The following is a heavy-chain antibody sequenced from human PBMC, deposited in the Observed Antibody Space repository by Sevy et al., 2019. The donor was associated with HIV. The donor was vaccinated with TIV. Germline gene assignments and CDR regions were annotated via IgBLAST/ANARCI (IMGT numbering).Heavy chain of an antibody. J-gene: IGHJ4*02. CDR2: IYHSGST. CDR1: GGSISSGGYS. CDR3: ARANWGYFDY. V-gene: IGHV4-30-2*01. Sequence: SETLSLTCAVSGGSISSGGYSWSWIRQPPGKGLEWTGYIYHSGSTYYNPSLKSRVTISVDRSKNQFSLKLSSVTAADTAVYYCARANWGYFDYWGQGTLVTVSS. D-gene: IGHD7-27*01.